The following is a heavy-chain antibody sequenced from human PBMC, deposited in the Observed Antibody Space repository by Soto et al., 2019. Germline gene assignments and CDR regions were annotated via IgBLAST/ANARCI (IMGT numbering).Heavy chain of an antibody. Sequence: ASVKVSCSAYGYTLTSYYLHRVRQAPGQGPEWMGIINPSGGITNDAQKFQDRVTMTSDTSTSTVYMELSSLRSEDTAVYYCARGISTTRYYYYYGMDVWGQGTTVTVSS. CDR3: ARGISTTRYYYYYGMDV. J-gene: IGHJ6*02. D-gene: IGHD2-2*01. CDR2: INPSGGIT. V-gene: IGHV1-46*01. CDR1: GYTLTSYY.